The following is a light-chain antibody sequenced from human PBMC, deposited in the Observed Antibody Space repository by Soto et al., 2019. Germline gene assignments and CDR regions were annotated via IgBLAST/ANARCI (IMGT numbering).Light chain of an antibody. J-gene: IGKJ5*01. CDR1: QCVSSS. V-gene: IGKV1-9*01. CDR2: AAT. CDR3: QQLHSYPFT. Sequence: IQLTQSPPSLSASVGDRVTITCRASQCVSSSLAWYHQQPGKAPKLLIYAATTLQSGVPPRFSGSGSGTDFTLTINSLQPEDFATYYCQQLHSYPFTFGQGTRLEIK.